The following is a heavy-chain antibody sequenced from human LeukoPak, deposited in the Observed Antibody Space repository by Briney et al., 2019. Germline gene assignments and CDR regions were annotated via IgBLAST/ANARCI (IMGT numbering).Heavy chain of an antibody. CDR1: GFTFSSYA. D-gene: IGHD3-10*01. CDR3: AKDLHYGSADY. Sequence: GGSLRLSCAASGFTFSSYAMNWVRQAPGKGLEWVSSISGSSGSTYYADSVKGRFTISRDNSKNTLYLQMNSLRAEDTAVYYCAKDLHYGSADYWGQGTLVTVSS. J-gene: IGHJ4*02. CDR2: ISGSSGST. V-gene: IGHV3-23*01.